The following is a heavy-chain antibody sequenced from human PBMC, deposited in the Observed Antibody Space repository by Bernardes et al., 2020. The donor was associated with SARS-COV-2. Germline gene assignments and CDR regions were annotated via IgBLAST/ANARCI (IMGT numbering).Heavy chain of an antibody. CDR3: ARATDYYGMDV. J-gene: IGHJ6*02. CDR2: IAAYNYNT. D-gene: IGHD4-4*01. V-gene: IGHV1-18*01. CDR1: GYSFTSHI. Sequence: ASVTVSCKTSGYSFTSHIISWVRQAPGQGLEWMGWIAAYNYNTKYTQKYQDRVTISMDISASTAYMEVRSLRADDTAVYYCARATDYYGMDVWGQGTTVIVSS.